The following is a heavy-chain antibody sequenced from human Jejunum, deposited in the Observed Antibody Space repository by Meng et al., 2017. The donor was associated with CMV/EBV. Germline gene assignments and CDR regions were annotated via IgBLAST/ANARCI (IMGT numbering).Heavy chain of an antibody. Sequence: TVSGGSISTSFYWGWIRQPPGKGLEWIGNIYYSGSTYYNPSLKSRVTIAVDTSKNQFSLKLSTVTAADTAVYYCAREYCSGGSCYDYWGQGTLVTVSS. V-gene: IGHV4-39*07. J-gene: IGHJ4*02. CDR1: GGSISTSFY. CDR3: AREYCSGGSCYDY. D-gene: IGHD2-15*01. CDR2: IYYSGST.